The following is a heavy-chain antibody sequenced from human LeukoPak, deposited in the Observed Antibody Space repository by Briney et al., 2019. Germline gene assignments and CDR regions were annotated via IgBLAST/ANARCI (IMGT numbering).Heavy chain of an antibody. V-gene: IGHV4-38-2*02. CDR2: LSHSGAT. CDR3: ARVGRSNSHYDL. D-gene: IGHD3-10*01. Sequence: PSENLSRTCSVSGSSITSASYWAWIRQTPQKGLEWIGSLSHSGATYYNPSLTSRLSTSVDTSNNRFSLTLRSVTAPDTAVYYCARVGRSNSHYDLWGPGTLVTVSS. J-gene: IGHJ5*02. CDR1: GSSITSASY.